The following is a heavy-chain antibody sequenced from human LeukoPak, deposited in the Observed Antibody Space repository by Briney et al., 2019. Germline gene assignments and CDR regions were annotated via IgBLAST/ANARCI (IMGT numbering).Heavy chain of an antibody. Sequence: SETLSLTCTVSGGSISSYYWSWIRQPAGKGLEWIGRIYTSGSTNYNPSLKSRVTMSVDTSKNQFSLKLSSVTAADTAVYYCARAGTFTXSXXXXXXXYGMDVWGQGTTX. CDR3: ARAGTFTXSXXXXXXXYGMDV. CDR1: GGSISSYY. V-gene: IGHV4-4*07. CDR2: IYTSGST. J-gene: IGHJ6*02. D-gene: IGHD3-3*01.